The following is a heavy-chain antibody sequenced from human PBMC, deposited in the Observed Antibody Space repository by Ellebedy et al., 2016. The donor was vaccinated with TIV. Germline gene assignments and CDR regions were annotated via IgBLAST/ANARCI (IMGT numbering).Heavy chain of an antibody. J-gene: IGHJ6*02. CDR3: ARDKGRPPANLDV. CDR2: IGGIVENT. D-gene: IGHD2-2*01. V-gene: IGHV3-23*01. Sequence: LSLTCAASGFPFRHYAINWVRQAPGKGLEWVTVIGGIVENTFYADSVKGRFTISRDNSKNTLYLQMHSLRVDDTAIYYCARDKGRPPANLDVWGQGTAVTVSS. CDR1: GFPFRHYA.